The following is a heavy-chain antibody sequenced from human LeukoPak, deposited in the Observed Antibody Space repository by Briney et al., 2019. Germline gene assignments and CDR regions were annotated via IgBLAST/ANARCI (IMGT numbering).Heavy chain of an antibody. V-gene: IGHV3-30*02. Sequence: PGGSLRLSCAASGFTFSSYGMHWVRQAPGKGLEWVAFIRYDGSNKYYADSVKGRFTISRDNSKSTLYLQMNSLRPEDTAVYYCAGVEGGDWFDPWGQGTLVTVSS. CDR2: IRYDGSNK. CDR3: AGVEGGDWFDP. J-gene: IGHJ5*02. D-gene: IGHD3-16*01. CDR1: GFTFSSYG.